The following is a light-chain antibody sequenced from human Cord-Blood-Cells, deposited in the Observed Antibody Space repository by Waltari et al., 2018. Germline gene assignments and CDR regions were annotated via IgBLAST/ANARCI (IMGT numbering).Light chain of an antibody. J-gene: IGLJ1*01. CDR2: DVS. CDR3: SSYTSSSTYV. Sequence: QSALTQPASVSGSPGQSITTPCTGTSSDVGGYNYVSWYQQPPGKAPKLMLYDVSKRHSGVSNRFSGSKSGNTASLTISGLQAEDEADYYCSSYTSSSTYVFGTGTKVTVL. V-gene: IGLV2-14*01. CDR1: SSDVGGYNY.